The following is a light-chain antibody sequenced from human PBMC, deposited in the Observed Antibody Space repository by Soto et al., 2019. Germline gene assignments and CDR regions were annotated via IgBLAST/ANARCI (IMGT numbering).Light chain of an antibody. Sequence: IVLTQSPGTLSLSPGESGTLSCRASQSVYSNYLAWYQQKPGQAPRLLIYGASSRATGIPDRFSGSGSGTDFTLTISRLEPEDFALYYCQQYGRSRLTFGGGTKVEIK. CDR1: QSVYSNY. CDR2: GAS. J-gene: IGKJ4*01. V-gene: IGKV3-20*01. CDR3: QQYGRSRLT.